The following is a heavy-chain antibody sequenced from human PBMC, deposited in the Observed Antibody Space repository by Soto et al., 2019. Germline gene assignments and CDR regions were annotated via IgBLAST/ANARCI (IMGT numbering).Heavy chain of an antibody. Sequence: SETLSLTCTVSGGSISSYYWSWIRQPAGKGLEWIGRIYTSGSTNYNPSLKSRVTMSVDTSKNQFSLKLSSVTAADTAVYYCARERITMVRGVIITWKIGYYFDYWGQGTLVTVSS. CDR2: IYTSGST. V-gene: IGHV4-4*07. CDR3: ARERITMVRGVIITWKIGYYFDY. CDR1: GGSISSYY. D-gene: IGHD3-10*01. J-gene: IGHJ4*02.